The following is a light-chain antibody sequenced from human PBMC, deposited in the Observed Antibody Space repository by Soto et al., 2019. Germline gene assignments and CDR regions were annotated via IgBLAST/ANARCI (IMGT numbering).Light chain of an antibody. J-gene: IGKJ5*01. V-gene: IGKV1-39*01. Sequence: IQMTHSPSSLSSSVGDSVSITCRASQSIRSHLNWYQQKPGKAPKLLIYAASSLQSGVPSRFSGSGSGTDLTLTISSLQTEDFANYYCQQSYSTLPITFGQGTRLEIK. CDR1: QSIRSH. CDR3: QQSYSTLPIT. CDR2: AAS.